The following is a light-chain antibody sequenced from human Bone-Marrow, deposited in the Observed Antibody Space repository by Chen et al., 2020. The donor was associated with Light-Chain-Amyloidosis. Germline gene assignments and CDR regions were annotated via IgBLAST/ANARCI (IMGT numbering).Light chain of an antibody. CDR1: SSDVGSYNY. V-gene: IGLV2-11*01. Sequence: HSALTQPRPVPGSPGQSVTISCTGTSSDVGSYNYVSWYQQHPGTAPKLIIYDIRGRPSGFPERFSCSKSCSTASLNISGHQAEEEADYYCCSYAGSYTRVFGTGTKVTVL. CDR2: DIR. CDR3: CSYAGSYTRV. J-gene: IGLJ1*01.